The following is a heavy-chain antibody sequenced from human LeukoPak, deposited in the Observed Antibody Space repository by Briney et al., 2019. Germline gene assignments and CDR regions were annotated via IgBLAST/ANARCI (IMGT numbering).Heavy chain of an antibody. CDR3: ARGGYYSSGSYFLDY. D-gene: IGHD3-10*01. V-gene: IGHV4-4*07. J-gene: IGHJ4*02. Sequence: YTSGSTNYNPSLKSRVTMSVDTSKNQFSLKLSSVTAADTAVYYCARGGYYSSGSYFLDYWGQGTLVTVSS. CDR2: YTSGST.